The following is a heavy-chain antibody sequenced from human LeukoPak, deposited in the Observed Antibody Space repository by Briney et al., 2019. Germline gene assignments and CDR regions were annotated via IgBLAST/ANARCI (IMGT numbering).Heavy chain of an antibody. CDR2: ICSPGTN. CDR3: ARGIGTSYDSSRDAFDI. V-gene: IGHV4-61*02. Sequence: SQTLSLTCTVSAGSINGGDYYWSWIRPPAGKGLEWVGRICSPGTNYDYNPSVKSRVTISIDTSKNQFSLKLTSVTAADTAVYYCARGIGTSYDSSRDAFDIWGQGTMVTVSS. J-gene: IGHJ3*02. CDR1: AGSINGGDYY. D-gene: IGHD3-22*01.